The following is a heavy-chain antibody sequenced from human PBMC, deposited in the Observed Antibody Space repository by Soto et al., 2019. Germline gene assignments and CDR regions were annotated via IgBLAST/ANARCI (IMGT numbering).Heavy chain of an antibody. CDR3: AQRVLRAVFGLVTTTAIYFDF. Sequence: QITLNESGPTVVRPTETITLTCRFSGFSLPTSGGGVGCIRQSPGKAPEWRALLYWDDDKRYSAALKSRLPITKDTSKHQVVLTVSDLDPTDTAAYDCAQRVLRAVFGLVTTTAIYFDFWGQGTPVAASS. D-gene: IGHD3-3*01. J-gene: IGHJ4*02. CDR1: GFSLPTSGGG. V-gene: IGHV2-5*02. CDR2: LYWDDDK.